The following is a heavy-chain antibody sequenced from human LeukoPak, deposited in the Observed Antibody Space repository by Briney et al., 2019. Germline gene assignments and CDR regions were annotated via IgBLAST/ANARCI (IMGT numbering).Heavy chain of an antibody. V-gene: IGHV3-74*01. J-gene: IGHJ4*02. CDR2: IKSDGSSP. D-gene: IGHD4-23*01. CDR3: VRDLDLGGYSSFEY. Sequence: PGGSLRLSCAASGFTFSSYFWMHWVRQAPGKGLVWVSRIKSDGSSPTYADSVKGRFTISRDNAKNSLYLQMNSLRAEDTAVYYCVRDLDLGGYSSFEYWGQGTLVTVSS. CDR1: GFTFSSYFW.